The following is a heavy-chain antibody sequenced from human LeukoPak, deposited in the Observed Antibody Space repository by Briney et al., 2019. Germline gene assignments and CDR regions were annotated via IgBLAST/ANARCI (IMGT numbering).Heavy chain of an antibody. V-gene: IGHV3-21*04. CDR3: ARDGVMAETPFYFDS. CDR2: ISSSTSNI. CDR1: GFIFNSYG. Sequence: PGGSLRLSCTGSGFIFNSYGINWVRQAPGKGLEWVAYISSSTSNIFYADSVKGRFTIPRDNAKDSVPLQMNSLRVEDTALYFCARDGVMAETPFYFDSWGQGALVTVSS. D-gene: IGHD2-21*01. J-gene: IGHJ4*02.